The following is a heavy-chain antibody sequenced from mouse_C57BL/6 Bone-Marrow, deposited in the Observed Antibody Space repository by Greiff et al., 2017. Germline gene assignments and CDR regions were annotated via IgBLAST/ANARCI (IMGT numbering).Heavy chain of an antibody. CDR1: GFTFSDYY. CDR3: ARADYYGSSSWFAY. V-gene: IGHV5-16*01. J-gene: IGHJ3*01. Sequence: DVKLVESEGGLVQPGSSMKLSCTASGFTFSDYYMAWVRQVPEKGLEWVANINYDGSSTYYLDSLKSRFIISRDNAKNILYLQMSSLKSEDTATYFCARADYYGSSSWFAYWGQGTLVTVSA. CDR2: INYDGSST. D-gene: IGHD1-1*01.